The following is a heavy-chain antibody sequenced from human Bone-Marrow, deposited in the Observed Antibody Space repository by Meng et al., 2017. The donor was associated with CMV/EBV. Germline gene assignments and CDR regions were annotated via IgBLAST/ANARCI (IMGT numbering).Heavy chain of an antibody. Sequence: GGSLRLSCAASGFTFSSYGMHWVRQAPGKGLEWVAVIWYDGSNKYYADSVKGRFTISRDNSKNTLYLQMNSLRAEDTAVYYCAKGDRPYYDFWSGFDAFDIWGQGTMVTVSS. CDR1: GFTFSSYG. J-gene: IGHJ3*02. D-gene: IGHD3-3*01. CDR3: AKGDRPYYDFWSGFDAFDI. V-gene: IGHV3-33*06. CDR2: IWYDGSNK.